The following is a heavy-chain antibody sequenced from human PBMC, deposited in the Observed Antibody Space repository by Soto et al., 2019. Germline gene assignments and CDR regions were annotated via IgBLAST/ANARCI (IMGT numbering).Heavy chain of an antibody. CDR1: GDTFNFYT. CDR3: ATSYGSGYRAFDY. CDR2: VNPILTMS. J-gene: IGHJ4*02. Sequence: QVQLVQSGAEVRKPGSAVRVSCKASGDTFNFYTINWVRQAPGLGLEWMGRVNPILTMSNYARKFEGRVTITADKSTTTAYMELRSLRSDDTAMYYCATSYGSGYRAFDYWGQGALVTVSS. V-gene: IGHV1-69*02. D-gene: IGHD3-10*01.